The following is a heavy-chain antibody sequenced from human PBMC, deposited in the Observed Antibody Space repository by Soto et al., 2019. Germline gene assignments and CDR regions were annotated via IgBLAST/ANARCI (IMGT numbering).Heavy chain of an antibody. CDR3: TRESIYDFWSGFSPYGMDV. CDR2: IYHSGST. V-gene: IGHV4-4*02. J-gene: IGHJ6*02. Sequence: SETLSLTCAVSGVSISSSNWWSWVRQPPGKGLEWIGEIYHSGSTNYNPSLKSRVTISVDKSKNQFSLKLSSVTAADTAVYYCTRESIYDFWSGFSPYGMDVWGQGTTVTVSS. D-gene: IGHD3-3*01. CDR1: GVSISSSNW.